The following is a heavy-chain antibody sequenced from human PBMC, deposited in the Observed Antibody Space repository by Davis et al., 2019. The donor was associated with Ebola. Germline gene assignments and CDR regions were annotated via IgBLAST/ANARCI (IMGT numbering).Heavy chain of an antibody. V-gene: IGHV3-23*01. J-gene: IGHJ6*02. D-gene: IGHD3-3*01. CDR3: ARDRYDFWSGYYYYYYGMDV. CDR1: GFTLSSFA. Sequence: GESLKISCAASGFTLSSFAMGWVRQAPGKGLEWVSAISASGDATFYADSVKGRFTISRDNAKNSLYLQMNSLRAEDTAVYYCARDRYDFWSGYYYYYYGMDVWGQGTTVTVSS. CDR2: ISASGDAT.